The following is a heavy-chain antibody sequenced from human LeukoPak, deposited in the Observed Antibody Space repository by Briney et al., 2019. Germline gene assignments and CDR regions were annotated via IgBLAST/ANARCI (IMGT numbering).Heavy chain of an antibody. J-gene: IGHJ4*02. CDR3: ARDIGNSGFNLDY. CDR2: IWHDGGRK. Sequence: GGSLRLSCVVSGFTFSTHGFHWVRQAPGKGLEWVSVIWHDGGRKEYADSVRGRFTISRDNSNLYLQMNSLRAEDTAIYYCARDIGNSGFNLDYWGQGTPVTVSS. V-gene: IGHV3-33*01. D-gene: IGHD5-12*01. CDR1: GFTFSTHG.